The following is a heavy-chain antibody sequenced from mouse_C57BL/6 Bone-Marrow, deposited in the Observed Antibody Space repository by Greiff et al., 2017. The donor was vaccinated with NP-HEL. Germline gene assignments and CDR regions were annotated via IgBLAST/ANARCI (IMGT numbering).Heavy chain of an antibody. CDR1: GYTFTSYW. D-gene: IGHD2-1*01. CDR3: AIYYGNYGDY. CDR2: IDPSDSYT. Sequence: QVQLQQPGAELVKPGASVKLSCKASGYTFTSYWMQWVKQRPGQGLEWIGEIDPSDSYTNYNQKFKGKATLTVDTSSSTAYMQLSSLTSEDSAVYYCAIYYGNYGDYWGQGTTLTVSS. V-gene: IGHV1-50*01. J-gene: IGHJ2*01.